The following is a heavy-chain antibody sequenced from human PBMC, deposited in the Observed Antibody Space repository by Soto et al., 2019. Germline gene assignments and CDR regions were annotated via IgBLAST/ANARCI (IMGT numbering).Heavy chain of an antibody. CDR3: ASGGGSDFWSRHLGWFAP. D-gene: IGHD3-3*01. J-gene: IGHJ5*02. V-gene: IGHV3-48*02. CDR2: ISSSSSTI. Sequence: EVQLVESGGGLVQPGGSLRLSCAASGFTFSSYSMNWVRQAPGKGLEWVSYISSSSSTIYYADSVKGRFTISRDNAKKSLYRQMNSLRDEDTAVYYCASGGGSDFWSRHLGWFAPWGQGTLVTVSS. CDR1: GFTFSSYS.